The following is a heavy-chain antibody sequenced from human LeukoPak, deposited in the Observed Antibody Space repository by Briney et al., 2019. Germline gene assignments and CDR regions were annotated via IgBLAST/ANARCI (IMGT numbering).Heavy chain of an antibody. V-gene: IGHV1-2*02. CDR1: GGTFSSYA. J-gene: IGHJ4*02. Sequence: ASVKVSCKASGGTFSSYAISWVRQAPGQGLEWMGWINPNSGGTNYAQKFQGRVTMTRDTSISTAYMELSRLRSDDTAVYYCASMSGEWLRLGYWGQGTLVTVSS. D-gene: IGHD5-12*01. CDR3: ASMSGEWLRLGY. CDR2: INPNSGGT.